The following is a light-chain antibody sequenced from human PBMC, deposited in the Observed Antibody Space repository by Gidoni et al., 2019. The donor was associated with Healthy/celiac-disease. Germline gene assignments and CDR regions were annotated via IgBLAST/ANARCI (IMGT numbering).Light chain of an antibody. CDR2: GAS. J-gene: IGKJ4*01. Sequence: EIVLTQSPGTLSLSPGERATLSCRASQSVSSSYLAWYQQKPGQAPRLLIYGASSRATGIPDRFSGSGSGTDFTLTISRLEPEDFAVYYCQGELTFGGGTKVEIE. CDR1: QSVSSSY. CDR3: QGELT. V-gene: IGKV3-20*01.